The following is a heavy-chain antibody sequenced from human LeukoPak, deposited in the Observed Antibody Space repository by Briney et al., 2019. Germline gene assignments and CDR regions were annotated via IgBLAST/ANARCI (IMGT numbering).Heavy chain of an antibody. D-gene: IGHD3-10*01. Sequence: GASVKVSCKASGYAFTGYYMHCVRHAPGKGLVCMGCMNLKSGGTNYAQKFQGRVTMTRDTSITTAYMELSRLRSDDTAVYYCASKDYGSGDYGMEVWGQGTTVTVSS. V-gene: IGHV1-2*02. CDR3: ASKDYGSGDYGMEV. CDR2: MNLKSGGT. J-gene: IGHJ6*02. CDR1: GYAFTGYY.